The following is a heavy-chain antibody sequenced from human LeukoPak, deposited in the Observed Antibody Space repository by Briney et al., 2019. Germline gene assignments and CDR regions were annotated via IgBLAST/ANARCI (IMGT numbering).Heavy chain of an antibody. Sequence: ASVKVSCKASGYTFTSYYMHWVRQAPEQGLEWMAWISAYNGNTNYAQKLQGRVTMTTDTSTSTAYMELKSLRSDDTAVYYCARKGFGSGSRGDDAFDIWGQGTMVTVSS. J-gene: IGHJ3*02. D-gene: IGHD3-10*01. CDR3: ARKGFGSGSRGDDAFDI. CDR2: ISAYNGNT. V-gene: IGHV1-18*04. CDR1: GYTFTSYY.